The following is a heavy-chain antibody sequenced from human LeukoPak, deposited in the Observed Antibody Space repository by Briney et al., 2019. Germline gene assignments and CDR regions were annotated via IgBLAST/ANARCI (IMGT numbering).Heavy chain of an antibody. J-gene: IGHJ6*03. CDR2: IDSGGRT. Sequence: GGSLRLSCAASGFTVRTNYMSWVGQAPGRGLEWVSVIDSGGRTSYADSAKGRFTLSRDISRNTLYLQMNSLRAEDTAVYYCARCDIPDPHMDVWGKGPTVPVPS. CDR3: ARCDIPDPHMDV. CDR1: GFTVRTNY. V-gene: IGHV3-53*01.